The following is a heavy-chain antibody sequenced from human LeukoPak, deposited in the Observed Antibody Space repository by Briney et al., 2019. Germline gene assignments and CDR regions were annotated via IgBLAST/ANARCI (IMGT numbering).Heavy chain of an antibody. Sequence: VASVKVSCKASGYTFTGYYMHWVRQAPGQGLEWMGRINPNSGGTNYAQKFQGRVTMTRETSISTAYMELSRLRSDDTAVYYCARRYCSGGSCYLFDYWGQGTLVTVSS. D-gene: IGHD2-15*01. CDR2: INPNSGGT. CDR3: ARRYCSGGSCYLFDY. CDR1: GYTFTGYY. J-gene: IGHJ4*02. V-gene: IGHV1-2*06.